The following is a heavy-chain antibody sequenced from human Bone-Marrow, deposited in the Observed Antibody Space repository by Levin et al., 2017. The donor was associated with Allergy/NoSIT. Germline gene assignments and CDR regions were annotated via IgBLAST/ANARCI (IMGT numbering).Heavy chain of an antibody. V-gene: IGHV3-30*18. CDR1: GFSFSTYG. J-gene: IGHJ4*02. CDR3: AKDRIYMIVVVTPSPFDY. D-gene: IGHD3-22*01. Sequence: GESLKISCAASGFSFSTYGMHWVRQVPGKGLEWVAFISYDGSEKHYADSVKGRFTISRDNPKNTLYLQMNGLRAEDTAVYYCAKDRIYMIVVVTPSPFDYWGQGTLFTVSS. CDR2: ISYDGSEK.